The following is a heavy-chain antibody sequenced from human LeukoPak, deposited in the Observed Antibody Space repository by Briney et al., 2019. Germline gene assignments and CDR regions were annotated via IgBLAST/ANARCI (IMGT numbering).Heavy chain of an antibody. CDR3: ARTTMIGGVISPFDY. V-gene: IGHV4-30-4*08. Sequence: PSETLSLTCTVSGGSISSHYWSWIRQPPGEGLEWTGYIYYSGATYYNPSLKSRLTISVDTSKNQFSLKLSSVTAADTAVYYCARTTMIGGVISPFDYWGQGTLVTVSS. CDR2: IYYSGAT. J-gene: IGHJ4*02. CDR1: GGSISSHY. D-gene: IGHD3-10*01.